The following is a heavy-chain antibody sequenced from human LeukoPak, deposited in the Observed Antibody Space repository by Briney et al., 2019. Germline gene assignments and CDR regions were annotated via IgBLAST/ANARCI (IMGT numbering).Heavy chain of an antibody. CDR1: GFTFSSYA. CDR2: ISGSGDYT. Sequence: PGGSLRLSCAASGFTFSSYAMSWVRQAPGKGLEWVSGISGSGDYTYYPDSVKGRFTISRDNSKNTLYLQMNSLRAEDTAVYYCAKDGSSWYSPNDYWGQGTLVTVSS. V-gene: IGHV3-23*01. CDR3: AKDGSSWYSPNDY. J-gene: IGHJ4*02. D-gene: IGHD6-13*01.